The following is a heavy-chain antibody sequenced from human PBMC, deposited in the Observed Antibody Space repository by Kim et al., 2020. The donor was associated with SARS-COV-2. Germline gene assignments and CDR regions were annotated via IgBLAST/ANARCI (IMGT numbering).Heavy chain of an antibody. CDR2: ISFDGDNK. CDR3: VKESVLSTVTKRFFEH. CDR1: GFTFGSDE. D-gene: IGHD4-17*01. V-gene: IGHV3-30*18. Sequence: GGSLRLSCTASGFTFGSDEIHWVRQAPGKGLEWVTLISFDGDNKYYADFVKGRLTSSRDNTRDTVYLQMNSLTPEDTAVYYCVKESVLSTVTKRFFEHWGPGTLVTVS. J-gene: IGHJ4*02.